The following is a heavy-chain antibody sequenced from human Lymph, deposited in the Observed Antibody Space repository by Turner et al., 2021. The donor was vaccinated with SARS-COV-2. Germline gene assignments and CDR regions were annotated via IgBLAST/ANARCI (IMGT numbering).Heavy chain of an antibody. CDR3: ARERGSISGAVRGMDV. Sequence: QVQLVQSGAEGKTPGSSMKVSCKASGGTFSSYAINWVRQAPGQGLEWMGVIIPIVGIANYAQKFQGRVTITADESTSTAYMELSSLRSEDTAVYYCARERGSISGAVRGMDVWGQGTTVTVFS. CDR2: IIPIVGIA. D-gene: IGHD7-27*01. CDR1: GGTFSSYA. J-gene: IGHJ6*02. V-gene: IGHV1-69*01.